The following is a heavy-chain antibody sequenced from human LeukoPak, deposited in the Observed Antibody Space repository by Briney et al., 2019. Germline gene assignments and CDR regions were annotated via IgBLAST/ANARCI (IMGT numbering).Heavy chain of an antibody. CDR3: AKLKYYDFWSSYFDY. CDR2: ISGSGSST. CDR1: GFTFSSYA. D-gene: IGHD3-3*01. V-gene: IGHV3-23*01. Sequence: GGSLRLSCAASGFTFSSYAMSWVRQAPGKGLEWVSAISGSGSSTYYADSVKGRFTISRDNSKNTLYLQMNSLRAEDTAVYYCAKLKYYDFWSSYFDYWGQGTLVTVSS. J-gene: IGHJ4*02.